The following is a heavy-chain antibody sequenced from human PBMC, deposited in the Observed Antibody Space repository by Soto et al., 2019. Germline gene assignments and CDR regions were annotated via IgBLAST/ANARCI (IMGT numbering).Heavy chain of an antibody. J-gene: IGHJ2*01. CDR3: ARGGSLNWYFDL. V-gene: IGHV3-74*01. CDR1: GFTFSSYW. CDR2: INSDGSST. Sequence: EVQLVESGGGLVQPGGSLRLSCAASGFTFSSYWMHWVRQAPGKGLVWVSRINSDGSSTNYADSVKGRFTISRDNAKNTMYQQMNSLRAEDTAVYYCARGGSLNWYFDLWGRGTLVTVSS. D-gene: IGHD1-26*01.